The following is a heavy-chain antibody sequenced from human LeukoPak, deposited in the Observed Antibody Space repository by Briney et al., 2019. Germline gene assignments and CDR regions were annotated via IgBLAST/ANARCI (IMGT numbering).Heavy chain of an antibody. V-gene: IGHV3-48*03. Sequence: GGSLRLSCAASGFTFSSYEMNWVRQAPGKGLDWVSYISSSGSTIYYADSVKGRFTISRDNAKNSLYLQMNSLRAEDTAVYYCARIIRNSGTTWFDPWGQGTLVTVSS. CDR2: ISSSGSTI. D-gene: IGHD1-26*01. CDR3: ARIIRNSGTTWFDP. J-gene: IGHJ5*02. CDR1: GFTFSSYE.